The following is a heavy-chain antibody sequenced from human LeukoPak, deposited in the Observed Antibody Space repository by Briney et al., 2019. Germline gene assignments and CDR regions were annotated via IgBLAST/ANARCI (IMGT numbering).Heavy chain of an antibody. CDR3: AKDRSDYYGSGSYSREYYFDY. Sequence: PGGSLRLSCAASGFTFSHHDMHWVRQAPGKGLEWVALISYDGTNKYYADSVKGRFTISRDNADSVKGRFTISTDNAKNTLYLQMNSLRTEDTAVYYCAKDRSDYYGSGSYSREYYFDYWGQGTLVTVSS. CDR2: ISYDGTNK. V-gene: IGHV3-30*18. D-gene: IGHD3-10*01. CDR1: GFTFSHHD. J-gene: IGHJ4*02.